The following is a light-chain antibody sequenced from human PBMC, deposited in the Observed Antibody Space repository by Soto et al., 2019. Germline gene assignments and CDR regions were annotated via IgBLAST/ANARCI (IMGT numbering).Light chain of an antibody. J-gene: IGKJ4*01. CDR2: HAS. CDR1: ESVSNN. V-gene: IGKV3-15*01. CDR3: QQYHEWPLT. Sequence: EIVMTQSPATLSVSPGERATLSCRASESVSNNLAWYQQKFGQAPRLLIYHASTRATGIPARFSGSGSGTELTLTISSLQSEDFALYYCQQYHEWPLTFGGGTKVEIK.